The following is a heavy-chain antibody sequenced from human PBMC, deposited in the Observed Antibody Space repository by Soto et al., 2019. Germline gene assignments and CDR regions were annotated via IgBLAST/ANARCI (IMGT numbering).Heavy chain of an antibody. D-gene: IGHD6-19*01. CDR2: INADNGNT. CDR1: GYTFTSYA. V-gene: IGHV1-3*01. CDR3: ARDEKAVAGNLDY. Sequence: GASVKVSCKASGYTFTSYAMHWVRQAPGQRLEWMGWINADNGNTKYSQKLQGRVTMTTDTSTSTAYMELRSLRSDDTAVYYCARDEKAVAGNLDYWGQGTLVTVSS. J-gene: IGHJ4*02.